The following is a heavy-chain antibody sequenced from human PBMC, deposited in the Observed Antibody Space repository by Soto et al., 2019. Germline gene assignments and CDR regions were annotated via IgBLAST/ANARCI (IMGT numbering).Heavy chain of an antibody. Sequence: SETLSLTCAVYGGSFSGYYWSWIRQPPGKGLEWIGEINHSGSTNYNPSLKSRVTISVDTSKNQFSLKLSSVTAADTAVYYCARGDFWSGYYYSGMDVWGQGTTVTVSS. CDR2: INHSGST. J-gene: IGHJ6*02. V-gene: IGHV4-34*01. D-gene: IGHD3-3*01. CDR1: GGSFSGYY. CDR3: ARGDFWSGYYYSGMDV.